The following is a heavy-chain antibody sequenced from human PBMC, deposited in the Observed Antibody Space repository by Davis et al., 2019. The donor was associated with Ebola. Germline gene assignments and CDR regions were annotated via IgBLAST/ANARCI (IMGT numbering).Heavy chain of an antibody. CDR1: GGSLSGYY. Sequence: SQTLSLTRAVHGGSLSGYYWSWIRQPPGKGLEWIGEINHSGSTNYNPSLKSRVTLSVDTSKNQFFLKLSSVTAADTAVYYCERGRTVDTAMVTGFYYGMDVWGQGTTVTVSS. CDR3: ERGRTVDTAMVTGFYYGMDV. J-gene: IGHJ6*02. V-gene: IGHV4-34*01. D-gene: IGHD5-18*01. CDR2: INHSGST.